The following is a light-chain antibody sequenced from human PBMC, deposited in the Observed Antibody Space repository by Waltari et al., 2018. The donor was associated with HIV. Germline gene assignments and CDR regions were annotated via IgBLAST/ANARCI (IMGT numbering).Light chain of an antibody. CDR3: QQYNSYSPWT. Sequence: DLQMTQSPSTLSASVGDSVTIPCRASQSISSWLAWYQQKPGKAPKLLIYKASSLESGVPSRFSGSGSGTEFTLTISSLQPDDFATYYCQQYNSYSPWTFGQGTKVEIK. V-gene: IGKV1-5*03. CDR2: KAS. J-gene: IGKJ1*01. CDR1: QSISSW.